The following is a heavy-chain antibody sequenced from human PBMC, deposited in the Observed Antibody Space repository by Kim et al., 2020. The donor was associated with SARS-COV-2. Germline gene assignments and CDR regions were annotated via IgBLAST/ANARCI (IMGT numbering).Heavy chain of an antibody. Sequence: SETLSHTCSVSGGSIRSGGKFWTWIRQHPAKGLEWIGYISYSGNSHYSPSLRSRVSISLQTSENQFSLELTSVTAADTAVYYCARAQPLDYWGQGILGT. CDR3: ARAQPLDY. CDR2: ISYSGNS. J-gene: IGHJ4*02. V-gene: IGHV4-31*03. CDR1: GGSIRSGGKF. D-gene: IGHD2-2*01.